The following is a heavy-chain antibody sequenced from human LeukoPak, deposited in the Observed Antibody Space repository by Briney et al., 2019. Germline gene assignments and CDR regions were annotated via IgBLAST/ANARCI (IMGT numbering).Heavy chain of an antibody. V-gene: IGHV1-69*04. J-gene: IGHJ4*02. CDR1: GGTFSSYA. CDR2: IIPILGIA. CDR3: ARGSGIVATILDY. D-gene: IGHD5-12*01. Sequence: SVKVSCKASGGTFSSYAISWVRQAPGQGLEWMGRIIPILGIANYAQKFQGRVTITADKSTSTAYMELSSLRSEDTVVYYCARGSGIVATILDYWGQGTLVTVSS.